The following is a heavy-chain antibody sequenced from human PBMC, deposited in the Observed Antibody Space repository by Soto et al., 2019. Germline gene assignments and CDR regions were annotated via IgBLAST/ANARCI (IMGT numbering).Heavy chain of an antibody. V-gene: IGHV3-23*01. Sequence: PGGSLRLSCAASGFTFSDYAMNWVRQAPGKGLEWVSGIIATGGSTYYADSVKGRFIISRDNSKNTLFLQMNSLRAEDTALYYCAKDGAMWAQGTQVTVSS. CDR2: IIATGGST. CDR3: AKDGAM. J-gene: IGHJ4*02. D-gene: IGHD1-26*01. CDR1: GFTFSDYA.